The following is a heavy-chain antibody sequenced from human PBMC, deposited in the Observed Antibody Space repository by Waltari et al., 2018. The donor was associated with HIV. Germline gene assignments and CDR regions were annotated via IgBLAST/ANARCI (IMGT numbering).Heavy chain of an antibody. Sequence: QVQLQESGPGLVKPSQTLSLTCSVSGGSISGGTDYWSWIRQHPGQGLEWIGYIQNSGGTYYNPSLRSRVTISVDTSKNHFSLKLSSVTAADTAVYYCSRLTTFYFDYWGQGTLVTVSS. CDR1: GGSISGGTDY. CDR2: IQNSGGT. D-gene: IGHD3-16*01. CDR3: SRLTTFYFDY. J-gene: IGHJ4*02. V-gene: IGHV4-31*03.